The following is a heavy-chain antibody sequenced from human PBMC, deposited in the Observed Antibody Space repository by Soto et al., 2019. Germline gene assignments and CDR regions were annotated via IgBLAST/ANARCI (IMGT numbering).Heavy chain of an antibody. J-gene: IGHJ4*02. CDR2: VYHSGIS. CDR1: GGSISSPKW. CDR3: ASCRGSVVCDY. V-gene: IGHV4-4*02. D-gene: IGHD2-15*01. Sequence: QVQLQESGPGLVKPSGTLALICAVSGGSISSPKWWTWVRQPPGKGLEWIGEVYHSGISNYNPSLKSRVTISVDNSKNHFSLRLTSVTATDTAIYYCASCRGSVVCDYWGQGALVTVSS.